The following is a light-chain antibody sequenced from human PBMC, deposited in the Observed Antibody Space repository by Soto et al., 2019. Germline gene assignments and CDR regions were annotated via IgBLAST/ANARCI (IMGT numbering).Light chain of an antibody. CDR1: SSNIGAGYD. CDR3: QSYDSSLSGSNV. J-gene: IGLJ1*01. V-gene: IGLV1-40*01. Sequence: QSVLTQPPSVSGAPGQRVTISCTGSSSNIGAGYDVHWYQQLPGTAPKLLIYGNSNRPSGVPDRFSGSKSGTSAPLASTGLQAEDEADYYCQSYDSSLSGSNVFGTGTKVTVL. CDR2: GNS.